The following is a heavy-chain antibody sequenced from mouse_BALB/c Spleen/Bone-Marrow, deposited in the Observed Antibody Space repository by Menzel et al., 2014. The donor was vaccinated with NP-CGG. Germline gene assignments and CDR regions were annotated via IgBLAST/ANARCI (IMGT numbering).Heavy chain of an antibody. V-gene: IGHV1-18*01. CDR1: GYSFTDYT. CDR2: INPYNGGS. J-gene: IGHJ1*01. D-gene: IGHD2-2*01. Sequence: EVQLQQSGPELVKPGASMKISCKASGYSFTDYTTNWVRQSHGKNLEWIGLINPYNGGSTYNQKFKGTATLTVDRSSSTAYMELLSLTSDDSAVYYCARDGYGRYFDVWGAGTTVTVSS. CDR3: ARDGYGRYFDV.